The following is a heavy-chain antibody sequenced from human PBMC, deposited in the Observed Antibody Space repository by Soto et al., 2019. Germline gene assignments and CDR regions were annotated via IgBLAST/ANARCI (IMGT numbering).Heavy chain of an antibody. V-gene: IGHV4-31*03. J-gene: IGHJ4*02. CDR3: ARGPDDSFDY. CDR1: GGSISIGGYY. CDR2: ISYIGSA. D-gene: IGHD3-3*01. Sequence: QVQLQESGPGLVKPSQTLSLTCTVSGGSISIGGYYWSWVRQHPGKGLEWIGYISYIGSAHYNPSFRGRVSMSVDTSANRFSLKLTSVTAADTAIYYCARGPDDSFDYWCQGSLVTVSS.